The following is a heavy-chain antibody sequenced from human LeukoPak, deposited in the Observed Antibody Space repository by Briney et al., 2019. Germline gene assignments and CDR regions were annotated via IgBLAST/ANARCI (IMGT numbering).Heavy chain of an antibody. V-gene: IGHV4-31*03. CDR3: ARGYCSGSICYAPDH. Sequence: TLSLTCIVSGGSISSGGYYWSWIRQHPGKGLEWIGYIYYSGSTYYNPSLKSRVTISVDTSKNQFSLKLSSVTAADTAVYYCARGYCSGSICYAPDHWGQGTLVTVSS. CDR1: GGSISSGGYY. J-gene: IGHJ5*02. D-gene: IGHD2-15*01. CDR2: IYYSGST.